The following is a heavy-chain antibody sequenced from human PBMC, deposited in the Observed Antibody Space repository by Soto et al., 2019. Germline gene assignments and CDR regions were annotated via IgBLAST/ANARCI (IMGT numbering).Heavy chain of an antibody. J-gene: IGHJ3*02. CDR2: INPSGGST. D-gene: IGHD6-19*01. Sequence: ASVKVSCKASGYTFTSYYMHWVRQAPGQGLEWMGIINPSGGSTSYAQKFQGRVTMTRDTSTSTVYMELSSLRSEDTAVYYCSRAVASYDAFDIWGQGTMVTVSS. CDR3: SRAVASYDAFDI. CDR1: GYTFTSYY. V-gene: IGHV1-46*03.